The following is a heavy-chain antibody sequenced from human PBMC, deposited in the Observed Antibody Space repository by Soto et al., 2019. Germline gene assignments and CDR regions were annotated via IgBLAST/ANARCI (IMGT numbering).Heavy chain of an antibody. J-gene: IGHJ4*02. Sequence: GGSLRLSCAASGFTVSSNYMSWVRQAPGKGLVWVSVIYSGGSTYYADSVKGRFTISRDNSKNPLYLQMNSLRAEDTAVYYCAREDDSDSSSYYFDYWGQGTLVTVSS. CDR2: IYSGGST. CDR3: AREDDSDSSSYYFDY. CDR1: GFTVSSNY. D-gene: IGHD6-6*01. V-gene: IGHV3-53*01.